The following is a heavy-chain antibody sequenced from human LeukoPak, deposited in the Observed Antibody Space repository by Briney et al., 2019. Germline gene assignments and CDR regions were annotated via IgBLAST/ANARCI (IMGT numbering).Heavy chain of an antibody. V-gene: IGHV4-38-2*02. CDR1: GYSISSGYY. CDR2: IYHSGST. J-gene: IGHJ4*02. CDR3: ARAGSGGSCYSCFDY. Sequence: SETLSLTCTVSGYSISSGYYWGWIRQPPGKGLEWIGSIYHSGSTYYNPSLKSRVTISVDKSKNQFSLKLSSVTAADTAVYYCARAGSGGSCYSCFDYWGQGTLVTVSS. D-gene: IGHD2-15*01.